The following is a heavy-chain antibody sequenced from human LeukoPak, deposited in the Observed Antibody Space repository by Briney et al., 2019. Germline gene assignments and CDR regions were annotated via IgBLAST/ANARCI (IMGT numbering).Heavy chain of an antibody. V-gene: IGHV1-2*02. D-gene: IGHD3-16*02. J-gene: IGHJ5*02. CDR1: GYTFTGYY. CDR3: ARGHRPMITFGGVIVTTFKNANWFDP. CDR2: INPNSGGT. Sequence: GASVKVSCKASGYTFTGYYMHWVRQAPGQGLEWMGWINPNSGGTNYAQKFQGRVTMTRDTSISTAYMELSSLRSEDTAVYYCARGHRPMITFGGVIVTTFKNANWFDPWGQGTLVTVSS.